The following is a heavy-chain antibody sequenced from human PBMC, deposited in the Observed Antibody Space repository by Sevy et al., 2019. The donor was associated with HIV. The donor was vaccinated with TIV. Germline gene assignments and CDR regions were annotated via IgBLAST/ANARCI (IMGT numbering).Heavy chain of an antibody. J-gene: IGHJ5*02. D-gene: IGHD3-22*01. CDR1: GFTFSSYS. CDR2: ISSSSSYI. CDR3: ARDKRNYYDSSGGFDP. Sequence: GGSLRLSCAASGFTFSSYSMNWVRQAPGKGLEWVSSISSSSSYIYYADSVKGRFTISRDNAKNSLYLQMNSLRAEDTAVYYCARDKRNYYDSSGGFDPWGQGTLVTVSS. V-gene: IGHV3-21*01.